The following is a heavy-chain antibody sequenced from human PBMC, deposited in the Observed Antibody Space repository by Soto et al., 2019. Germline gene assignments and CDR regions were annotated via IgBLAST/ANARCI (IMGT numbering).Heavy chain of an antibody. CDR2: IYPSGST. Sequence: SETLSLTCTVSGGSISGHSWIWIRQPAGKGLEWIGHIYPSGSTSYNPSLGSRVTMSLGTSSNQIFLNLTSVTAADTAVFYCVRGRSYSVYDFWGPGTLVTVSS. D-gene: IGHD5-12*01. CDR1: GGSISGHS. CDR3: VRGRSYSVYDF. J-gene: IGHJ4*02. V-gene: IGHV4-4*07.